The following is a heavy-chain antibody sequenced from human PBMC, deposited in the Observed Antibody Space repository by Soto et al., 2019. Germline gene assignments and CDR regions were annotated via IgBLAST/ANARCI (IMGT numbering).Heavy chain of an antibody. CDR3: ATRARIAKQLWLPFDC. D-gene: IGHD5-18*01. CDR2: MNPNSGNT. Sequence: QVQLVQSGAEVKKPGASVMVSCKASGYTFRDYDINWVRQASGQGLEWMGWMNPNSGNTGYAQKFQGRVTMTRDTSINAAYMELRILRSEDTAVYYCATRARIAKQLWLPFDCWAQGTLVTVSS. V-gene: IGHV1-8*01. CDR1: GYTFRDYD. J-gene: IGHJ4*02.